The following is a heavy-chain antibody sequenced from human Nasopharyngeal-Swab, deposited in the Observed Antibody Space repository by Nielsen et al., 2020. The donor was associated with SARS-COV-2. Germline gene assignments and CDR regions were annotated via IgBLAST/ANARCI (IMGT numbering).Heavy chain of an antibody. CDR2: ISGSGGNT. D-gene: IGHD1-26*01. V-gene: IGHV3-23*01. CDR1: GFTFDDYA. CDR3: AKEQYAGSSVDY. Sequence: GESLKISCAASGFTFDDYAMHWVRQAPGKGLEWVSAISGSGGNTYYADSVKGRFTISRDNSRNTLYLHMNSLRAKDTAVYYCAKEQYAGSSVDYWGQGTLVTVSS. J-gene: IGHJ4*02.